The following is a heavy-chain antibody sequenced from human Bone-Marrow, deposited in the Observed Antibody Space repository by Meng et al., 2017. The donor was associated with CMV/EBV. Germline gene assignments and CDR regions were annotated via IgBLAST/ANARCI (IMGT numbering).Heavy chain of an antibody. Sequence: ASVKVSCKASGYTFTSYYMHWVRQAPGQGLEWMGIINPSGGSTSYAQKFQGRVTMTRDTSISTAYMELSRLRSDDTAVYYCATVWNPGIDWGHGTLVTVSS. CDR2: INPSGGST. V-gene: IGHV1-46*01. CDR3: ATVWNPGID. D-gene: IGHD1-1*01. CDR1: GYTFTSYY. J-gene: IGHJ1*01.